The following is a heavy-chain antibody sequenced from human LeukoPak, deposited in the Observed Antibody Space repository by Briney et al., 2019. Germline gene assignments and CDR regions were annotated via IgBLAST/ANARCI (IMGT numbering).Heavy chain of an antibody. CDR3: AKDYPWDDFWSPCPSMDV. V-gene: IGHV3-23*01. J-gene: IGHJ6*03. D-gene: IGHD3-3*01. Sequence: GGSLRLSCAASGFTFSNYAMSWVRQAPGKGLEWVSAISASGGTTYYTDSVKGRFTISRDNSKNTLYLQMNSLRTDDTAVYYCAKDYPWDDFWSPCPSMDVWGKGTTVTVSS. CDR1: GFTFSNYA. CDR2: ISASGGTT.